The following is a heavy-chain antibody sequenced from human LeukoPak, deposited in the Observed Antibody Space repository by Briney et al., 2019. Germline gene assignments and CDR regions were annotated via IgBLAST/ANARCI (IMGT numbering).Heavy chain of an antibody. CDR2: ISYDGSNK. D-gene: IGHD5-24*01. Sequence: GGSLRLSCAASGFTFSSYAMHWVRQAPGKGLEWVAVISYDGSNKYYADSVKGRFTISRDNSKNTLYLQMNSLRAEDTGLYYCAKESKDGYNSTPLVDYWGQGTLVTVSP. CDR3: AKESKDGYNSTPLVDY. J-gene: IGHJ4*02. CDR1: GFTFSSYA. V-gene: IGHV3-30*04.